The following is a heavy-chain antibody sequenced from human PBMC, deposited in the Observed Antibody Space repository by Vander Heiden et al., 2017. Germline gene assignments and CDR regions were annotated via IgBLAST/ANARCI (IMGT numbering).Heavy chain of an antibody. CDR2: INPNSGNT. D-gene: IGHD3-22*01. J-gene: IGHJ4*02. V-gene: IGHV1-8*01. Sequence: QVHLVQSGAEVKKPAGSAKVSGKAPGYTMTSFDINWARQDHGQDLGWMGWINPNSGNTGYAQKFQGRVTMTRNTSISTAYMELSSLRSEDTGVYYCARRNQFYYDSSGYDYWGQGTLVTVSS. CDR1: GYTMTSFD. CDR3: ARRNQFYYDSSGYDY.